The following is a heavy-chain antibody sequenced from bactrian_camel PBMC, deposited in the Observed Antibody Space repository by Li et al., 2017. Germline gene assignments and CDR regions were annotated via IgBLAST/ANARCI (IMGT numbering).Heavy chain of an antibody. Sequence: HVQLVESGGGSVQTGGSLRLSCVASGDAYSRNFIGWVRQVPGKGLDWVSTVNTAGANTYYADSVKGRFTVSRDNAKNTLYLQLDSLKSEDTAMYYCTKDLWTYCPDGGVCPRHSHWGQGTQVTVS. V-gene: IGHV3S1*01. CDR3: TKDLWTYCPDGGVCPRHSH. J-gene: IGHJ4*01. CDR1: GDAYSRNF. D-gene: IGHD7*01. CDR2: VNTAGANT.